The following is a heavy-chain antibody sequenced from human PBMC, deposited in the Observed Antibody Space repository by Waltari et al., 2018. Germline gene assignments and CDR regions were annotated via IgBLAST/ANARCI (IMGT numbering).Heavy chain of an antibody. V-gene: IGHV3-7*01. D-gene: IGHD6-13*01. CDR2: IKQDGSEK. CDR3: ARRGASSSWYDY. CDR1: GFTFSSYG. J-gene: IGHJ4*02. Sequence: EVQLVESGGGLVQPGGSLSISCAASGFTFSSYGMSWFRQAPGKGLEWVANIKQDGSEKYYVDSVKGRFTISRDNAKNSLYLQMNSLRAEDTAVYYCARRGASSSWYDYWGQGTLVTVSS.